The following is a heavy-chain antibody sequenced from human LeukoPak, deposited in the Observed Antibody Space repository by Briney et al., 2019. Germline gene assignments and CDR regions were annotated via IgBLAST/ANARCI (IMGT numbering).Heavy chain of an antibody. CDR2: ISSSRSFI. CDR1: GSTFSIYS. D-gene: IGHD3-10*01. Sequence: GGSLRLSCAASGSTFSIYSMNWVRQAPGKGLEWVSSISSSRSFIYYADSVKGRFTISRDNAKNSLFLQMNSLRAEDTAVYYCANLWFGEFTYYYYYMDVWGKGTTVTVSS. V-gene: IGHV3-21*04. J-gene: IGHJ6*03. CDR3: ANLWFGEFTYYYYYMDV.